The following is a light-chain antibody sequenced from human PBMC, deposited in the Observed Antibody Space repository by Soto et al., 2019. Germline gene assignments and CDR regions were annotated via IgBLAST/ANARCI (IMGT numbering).Light chain of an antibody. CDR3: QQRSSWPPWT. CDR1: QSVGSY. V-gene: IGKV3-11*01. CDR2: DAS. Sequence: EIVLTQSPVTLSLPPGERATLSCRASQSVGSYLAWYQQKPGQAPRLLIYDASNRATGIPVRFSGSGSGTDFTLTISSLEPEDFAVYYCQQRSSWPPWTFGQGTKVEI. J-gene: IGKJ1*01.